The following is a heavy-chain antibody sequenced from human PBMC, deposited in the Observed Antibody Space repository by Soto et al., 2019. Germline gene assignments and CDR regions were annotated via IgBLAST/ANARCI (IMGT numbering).Heavy chain of an antibody. Sequence: QVQLVESGGGVVQPGRSLRLSCAASGFTFSSYGMHWVRQAPGKGLEWVAVIWYDGSNKYYADSVKGRFTISRDNSKNTRYLQMNSLRAEDTAVYYCAREGRVYSGYDFDYWGQGTLVTVSS. CDR3: AREGRVYSGYDFDY. CDR1: GFTFSSYG. CDR2: IWYDGSNK. J-gene: IGHJ4*02. D-gene: IGHD5-12*01. V-gene: IGHV3-33*01.